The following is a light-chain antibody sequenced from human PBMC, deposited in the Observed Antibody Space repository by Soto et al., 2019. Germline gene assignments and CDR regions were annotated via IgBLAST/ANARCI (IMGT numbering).Light chain of an antibody. CDR1: QGITNY. V-gene: IGKV1-27*01. J-gene: IGKJ4*02. Sequence: DIQMTQSPSSLSASVGDRVTITCRASQGITNYLAWYQQKPGKVPKLLIYAASTLQSGVPSRFSGSGSGTEFTLNISSLQAEDVATYYCQTYNSALGGFGGGTKVEIK. CDR2: AAS. CDR3: QTYNSALGG.